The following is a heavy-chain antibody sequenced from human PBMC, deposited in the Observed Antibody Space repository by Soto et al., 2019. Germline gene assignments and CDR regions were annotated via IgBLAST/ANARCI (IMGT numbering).Heavy chain of an antibody. CDR3: AKDWYSSSWYSYYYGMDV. CDR2: ISYDGSNK. D-gene: IGHD6-13*01. V-gene: IGHV3-30*18. J-gene: IGHJ6*02. Sequence: GGSLRLSCAASGFTFSSYGMHWVRQAPGKGLEWVAVISYDGSNKYYADSVKGRFTISRDNSKNTLYLQMNSLRAEDTAVYYCAKDWYSSSWYSYYYGMDVWGQGTTVTVSS. CDR1: GFTFSSYG.